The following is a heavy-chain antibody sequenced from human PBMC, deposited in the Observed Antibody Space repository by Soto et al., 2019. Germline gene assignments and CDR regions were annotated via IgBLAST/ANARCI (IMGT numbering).Heavy chain of an antibody. V-gene: IGHV1-58*01. D-gene: IGHD3-22*01. CDR1: GFTFTSSA. Sequence: ASVKVSCKASGFTFTSSAVQWVRQARGQRLEWIGWIVVGSGNTNYAQKFQERVTITRDMSTSTAYMELSSLRSEDTAVYYCAAYPSYYYDSSGYYPIDDWGHGTLVTVSS. CDR3: AAYPSYYYDSSGYYPIDD. CDR2: IVVGSGNT. J-gene: IGHJ4*01.